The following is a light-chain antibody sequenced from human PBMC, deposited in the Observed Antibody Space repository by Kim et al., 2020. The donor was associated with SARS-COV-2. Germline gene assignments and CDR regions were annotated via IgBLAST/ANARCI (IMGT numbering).Light chain of an antibody. V-gene: IGKV3-20*01. Sequence: SPWERASPPCRASQNVNNSHLAWNQQNPGQAPRHLIFGASSRATGIPDRFNGSGSGTDFTLIIIRLEPEDFAVYYCQQYVTSPQTFGQGTKVDIK. CDR1: QNVNNSH. CDR2: GAS. J-gene: IGKJ1*01. CDR3: QQYVTSPQT.